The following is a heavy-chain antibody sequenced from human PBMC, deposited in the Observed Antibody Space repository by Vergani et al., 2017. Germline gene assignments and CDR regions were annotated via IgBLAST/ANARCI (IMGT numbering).Heavy chain of an antibody. CDR3: ARDTEDYCDYPLDY. Sequence: QVQLVQSGAEVKKPGASVKVSCKASGYTFTSYYMHWVRQAPGQGLEWMGGIIPIFGTANYAQKFQGRVTITADESTSTAYMELSSLRSEDTAVYYCARDTEDYCDYPLDYWGQGTLVTVSS. J-gene: IGHJ4*02. CDR2: IIPIFGTA. D-gene: IGHD4-17*01. V-gene: IGHV1-69*01. CDR1: GYTFTSYY.